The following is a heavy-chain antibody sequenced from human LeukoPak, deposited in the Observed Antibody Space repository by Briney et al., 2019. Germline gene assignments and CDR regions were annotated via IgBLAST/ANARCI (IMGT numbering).Heavy chain of an antibody. V-gene: IGHV3-30*18. D-gene: IGHD4-17*01. CDR2: ISYDGGNT. Sequence: PGGSLRLSCAASGFTFSSYAMSWVRQAPGKGLEWVAVISYDGGNTYYADSVKGRFTISRDNSKNALYLQMNSLRAEDTALYYCAKDRDYGDHVPNFDYWGQGTLVTVSS. J-gene: IGHJ4*02. CDR1: GFTFSSYA. CDR3: AKDRDYGDHVPNFDY.